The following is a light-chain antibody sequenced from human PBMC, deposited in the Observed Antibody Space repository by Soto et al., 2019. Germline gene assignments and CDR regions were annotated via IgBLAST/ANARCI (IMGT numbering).Light chain of an antibody. CDR2: KDS. V-gene: IGLV3-25*02. J-gene: IGLJ1*01. Sequence: SYELTQPPSVAVSPGQTARITCSGDALPKQYAYWYQQKPGQAPVLVIYKDSERPSGSPERFSGSSSGTTVTLTISGVQAEDEADYYCQSADSSVYVFGTGTKVTVL. CDR3: QSADSSVYV. CDR1: ALPKQY.